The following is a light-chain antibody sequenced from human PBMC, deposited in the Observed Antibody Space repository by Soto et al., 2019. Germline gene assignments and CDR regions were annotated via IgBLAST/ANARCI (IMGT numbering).Light chain of an antibody. CDR1: SSDVGGYNY. CDR2: DVS. V-gene: IGLV2-14*03. Sequence: QSALTQPASVSGSPGQSIAISCTGTSSDVGGYNYVSWYQQHPGKVPKLMIYDVSGRPSGVSNRFSGSKSGNTASLTISGLQAEDEADYYCSSYTSDSTDVFGTGTKVTAL. CDR3: SSYTSDSTDV. J-gene: IGLJ1*01.